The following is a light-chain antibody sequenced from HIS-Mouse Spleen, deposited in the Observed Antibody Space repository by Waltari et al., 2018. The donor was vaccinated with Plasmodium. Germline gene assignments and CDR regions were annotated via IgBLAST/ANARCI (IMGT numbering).Light chain of an antibody. CDR3: QQYYSYLLT. CDR1: QGISSY. CDR2: AAA. J-gene: IGKJ4*01. V-gene: IGKV1-8*01. Sequence: AIRLTQSPSSFSASTGDRVTITCPASQGISSYLAWYQQKPGKAPKRLIYAAATLHSGVPSRFSGSGSGTDFTLTISCLQSEDCATYYCQQYYSYLLTFGGGTKVEIK.